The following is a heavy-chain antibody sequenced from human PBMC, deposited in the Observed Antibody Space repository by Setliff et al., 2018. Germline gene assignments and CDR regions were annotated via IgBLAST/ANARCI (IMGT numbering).Heavy chain of an antibody. CDR3: ARSGDYGSGRLSP. CDR1: GGSISSGDHY. Sequence: SETLSLTCTVSGGSISSGDHYWSWIRQPAGKGLEWIGRIHASGSTYYNPSLKSRVTISVDTSKNQFSLKLTSVTAADTAVYYCARSGDYGSGRLSPWGQGTLVTVS. V-gene: IGHV4-61*02. J-gene: IGHJ5*02. D-gene: IGHD3-10*01. CDR2: IHASGST.